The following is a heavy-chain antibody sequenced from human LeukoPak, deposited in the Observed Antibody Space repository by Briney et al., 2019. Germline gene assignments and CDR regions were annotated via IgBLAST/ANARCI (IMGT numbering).Heavy chain of an antibody. CDR1: GFTFSNYW. Sequence: QTGGSLRLSCVASGFTFSNYWTAWVRQAPEKGLEWVANINQDGSDNYYVASVKGRFTISRDNAKNSLYLEMNNLRVEDTAVYYCARSFLQLWGQGTLVTVSS. J-gene: IGHJ4*02. V-gene: IGHV3-7*04. CDR2: INQDGSDN. D-gene: IGHD5-18*01. CDR3: ARSFLQL.